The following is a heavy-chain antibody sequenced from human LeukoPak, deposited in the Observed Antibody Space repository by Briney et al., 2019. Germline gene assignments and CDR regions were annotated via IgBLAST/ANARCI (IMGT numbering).Heavy chain of an antibody. CDR3: ASENYYYGMDV. Sequence: PGGSLRLSCAASGFTFSDYYMSWTRQAPGKGLEGVSYISSSGSTIYYADSVKGRFTISRDNAKNSLYLQMNSLRAEDTAVYYCASENYYYGMDVWGQGTTVTVSS. J-gene: IGHJ6*02. CDR1: GFTFSDYY. V-gene: IGHV3-11*01. CDR2: ISSSGSTI.